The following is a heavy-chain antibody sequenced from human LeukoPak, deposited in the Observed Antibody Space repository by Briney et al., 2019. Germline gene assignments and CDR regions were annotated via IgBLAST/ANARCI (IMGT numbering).Heavy chain of an antibody. Sequence: GGSLRLSCAASGFTFDDYGMSWVRQAPGKGLVWVSRIKSDGSTTTYADSVKGRFTISRDNAKNTLYLQMSSLRAEDTAMYYCARDDLYYDTGDYYYASYFQHWGQGTLVTVSS. CDR2: IKSDGSTT. V-gene: IGHV3-74*01. J-gene: IGHJ1*01. D-gene: IGHD3-22*01. CDR1: GFTFDDYG. CDR3: ARDDLYYDTGDYYYASYFQH.